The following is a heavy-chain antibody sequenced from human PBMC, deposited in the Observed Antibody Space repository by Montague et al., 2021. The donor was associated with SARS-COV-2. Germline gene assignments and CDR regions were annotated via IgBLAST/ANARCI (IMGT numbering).Heavy chain of an antibody. D-gene: IGHD1-1*01. CDR2: LSNDVKRL. J-gene: IGHJ4*02. CDR3: VRDLGWNEDY. CDR1: GFPFNHYW. V-gene: IGHV3-74*01. Sequence: SLRLSGAASGFPFNHYWMHWVRQVPGKGLVWVSRLSNDVKRLSYSDSVKVRCTISRDNAKNTVYLQMSSLRVEDTAVYYCVRDLGWNEDYWGQGTLVTVSS.